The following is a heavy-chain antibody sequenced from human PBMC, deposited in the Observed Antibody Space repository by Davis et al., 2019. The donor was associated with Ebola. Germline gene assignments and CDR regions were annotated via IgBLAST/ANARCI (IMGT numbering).Heavy chain of an antibody. J-gene: IGHJ6*04. Sequence: GESLKISCAASGFTFSSHWMHWVRQVPGKGLVWVSRINGDGSRTTYADSVKGRFTISRDNAKSTLYLQMNSLRAEDTAVYYCARGSGYRRPLDVWGKGTTVTVSS. V-gene: IGHV3-74*01. CDR1: GFTFSSHW. CDR3: ARGSGYRRPLDV. CDR2: INGDGSRT. D-gene: IGHD5-12*01.